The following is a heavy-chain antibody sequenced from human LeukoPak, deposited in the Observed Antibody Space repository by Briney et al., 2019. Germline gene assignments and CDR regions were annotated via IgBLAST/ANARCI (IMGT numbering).Heavy chain of an antibody. V-gene: IGHV3-21*01. D-gene: IGHD2-2*01. CDR2: ISSSSYYI. J-gene: IGHJ1*01. Sequence: ETLSLTCTVSGYSISSGYYWGWVRQAPGKGLEWVSSISSSSYYIYYADSVKGRFTISRDNAKNSLFLQMNSLRAEDTAVYYCARDEEEGYCSSTNCYPQYFQHWGRGTLVTVSS. CDR1: GYSISSGYY. CDR3: ARDEEEGYCSSTNCYPQYFQH.